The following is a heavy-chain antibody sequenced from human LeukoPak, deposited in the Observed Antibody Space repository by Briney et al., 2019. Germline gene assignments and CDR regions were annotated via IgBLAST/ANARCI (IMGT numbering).Heavy chain of an antibody. D-gene: IGHD1-26*01. CDR1: GFTFSSYG. J-gene: IGHJ4*02. V-gene: IGHV3-33*01. CDR2: IWYDGSNT. CDR3: ARARGEKWELTTAPGSYFDY. Sequence: GGSPRLSCAASGFTFSSYGMHWVRQAPGKGLEWVAVIWYDGSNTYYADSVKGRFTISRDNSKNTLFLQMNSLRAEDTAVYYCARARGEKWELTTAPGSYFDYWGQGTRVTVSS.